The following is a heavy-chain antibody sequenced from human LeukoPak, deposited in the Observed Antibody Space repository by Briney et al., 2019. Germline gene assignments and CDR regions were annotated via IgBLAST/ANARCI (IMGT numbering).Heavy chain of an antibody. D-gene: IGHD3-10*01. V-gene: IGHV3-74*01. J-gene: IGHJ4*02. CDR2: ISTDWSVT. Sequence: GGALRLSCAASGFSFCTYWRHGVGRAPGRGVLWCSGISTDWSVTSYADSVKGRFTTSRDNAKNTMYLQMNSLRAEDTAVYYCARIGGSGSYSGHYFDHWGQGTQVTVSS. CDR3: ARIGGSGSYSGHYFDH. CDR1: GFSFCTYW.